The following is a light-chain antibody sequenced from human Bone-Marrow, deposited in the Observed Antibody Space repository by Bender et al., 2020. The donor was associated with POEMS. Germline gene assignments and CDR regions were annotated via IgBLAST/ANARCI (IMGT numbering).Light chain of an antibody. CDR2: DVS. CDR3: CSYAGSNTWV. CDR1: SNDIGRYKL. V-gene: IGLV2-23*02. J-gene: IGLJ3*02. Sequence: QSALTQPASVSGSPGQTITISCTGTSNDIGRYKLVSWYQQHPGKAPKVVIYDVSNRPSGVSGRFSGSISGNTASLTISGLQAEDEADYYCCSYAGSNTWVFGGGTKLTVL.